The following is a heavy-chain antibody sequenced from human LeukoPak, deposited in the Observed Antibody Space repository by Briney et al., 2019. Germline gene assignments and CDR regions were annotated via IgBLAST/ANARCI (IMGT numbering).Heavy chain of an antibody. V-gene: IGHV1-46*01. Sequence: ASVKVSCKASGYTFTSYYMHWVRQAPGQGLEWMGIINPSGGSTSYAQKFQGRVTMTRDMSTSTVYMELSSLRSEDTAVYYCTRGPGEGGSSGYYYGKPEDPAEYYFDYWGQGTLVTVSS. CDR2: INPSGGST. CDR3: TRGPGEGGSSGYYYGKPEDPAEYYFDY. CDR1: GYTFTSYY. D-gene: IGHD3-22*01. J-gene: IGHJ4*02.